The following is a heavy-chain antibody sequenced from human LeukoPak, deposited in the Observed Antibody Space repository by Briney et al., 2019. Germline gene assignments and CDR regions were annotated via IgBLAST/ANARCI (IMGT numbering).Heavy chain of an antibody. CDR2: IKHDGSEK. CDR1: GFTFSIYW. Sequence: GGSLRLSCAASGFTFSIYWLTWVRQAPGKGLEWVANIKHDGSEKYYVDSVKGRFTISRDNAKNSLFLQMKSLRAEDTAVYYCARERVENQQLVGGNYWGQGTLVTVSS. J-gene: IGHJ4*02. D-gene: IGHD6-6*01. CDR3: ARERVENQQLVGGNY. V-gene: IGHV3-7*01.